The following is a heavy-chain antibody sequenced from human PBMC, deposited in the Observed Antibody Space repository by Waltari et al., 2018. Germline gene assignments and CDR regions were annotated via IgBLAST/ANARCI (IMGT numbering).Heavy chain of an antibody. J-gene: IGHJ3*02. CDR3: AREGFYYDSSGKDAFDI. CDR1: GGSISSGSYY. D-gene: IGHD3-22*01. CDR2: IYTSGST. Sequence: QVQLQESGPGLVKPSQTLSLTCTVSGGSISSGSYYWSWIRQPAGKGLEWIGRIYTSGSTNYNPSLKSRVTISVDTSKNQFSLKLSSVTAADTAVYYCAREGFYYDSSGKDAFDIWGQGTMV. V-gene: IGHV4-61*02.